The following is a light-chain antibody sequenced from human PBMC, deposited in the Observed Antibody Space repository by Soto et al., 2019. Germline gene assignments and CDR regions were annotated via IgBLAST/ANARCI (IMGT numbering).Light chain of an antibody. CDR2: RAS. V-gene: IGKV3-15*01. CDR3: HQYENWPQT. Sequence: EIVRTQSPATVSLAPLEIATLSCSASQTVSSNLAWYQQKLGHSPRLLIYRASTRATGIPARFSGSGSGTEFTLTISSLQSEDFALYYCHQYENWPQTFGQGTRWIS. J-gene: IGKJ1*01. CDR1: QTVSSN.